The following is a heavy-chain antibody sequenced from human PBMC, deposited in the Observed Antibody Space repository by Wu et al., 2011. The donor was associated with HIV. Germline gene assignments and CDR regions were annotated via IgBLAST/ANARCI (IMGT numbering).Heavy chain of an antibody. CDR1: GGTFSNYA. CDR3: ARGMGTTARPYYFDY. Sequence: GGTFSNYAISWVRQAPGQGLEWMGGIIPIFGTANYAQKFQGRVTITADKSTSTAYMELSSLRSEDTAVYYCARGMGTTARPYYFDYWAREPWSPSPQ. D-gene: IGHD1-14*01. J-gene: IGHJ4*02. CDR2: IIPIFGTA. V-gene: IGHV1-69*06.